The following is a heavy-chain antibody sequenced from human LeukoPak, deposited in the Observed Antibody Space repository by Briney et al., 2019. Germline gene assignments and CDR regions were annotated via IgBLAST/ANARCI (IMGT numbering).Heavy chain of an antibody. Sequence: PGKSLRLSCAASGFTFSSYAMNWVRQAPGKGLEWVSGICAGGTFTYYADSVKGRFTISRDNSRNTLYLQMNSLRADDTAVYYCAKDLVFTTFGYYFDYWGQGTLVTVSS. CDR1: GFTFSSYA. CDR3: AKDLVFTTFGYYFDY. J-gene: IGHJ4*02. CDR2: ICAGGTFT. V-gene: IGHV3-23*01. D-gene: IGHD3-10*01.